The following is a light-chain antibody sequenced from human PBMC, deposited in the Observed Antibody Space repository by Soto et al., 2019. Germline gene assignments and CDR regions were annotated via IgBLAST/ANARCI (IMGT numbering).Light chain of an antibody. Sequence: IVMTQSPATLSVFPGERATLSCRASQSISNNLAWLQQKPGQAPRLLIYAASTRATGVPARFSGSGSGTDLTLTISSLQPEDFAVYSCHQYNNWPPLHTFGQGTKLEIK. CDR2: AAS. J-gene: IGKJ2*01. CDR3: HQYNNWPPLHT. CDR1: QSISNN. V-gene: IGKV3-15*01.